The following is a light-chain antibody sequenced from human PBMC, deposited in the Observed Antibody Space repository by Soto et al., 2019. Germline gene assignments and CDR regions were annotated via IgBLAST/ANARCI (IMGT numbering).Light chain of an antibody. V-gene: IGKV3-11*01. CDR2: DAS. J-gene: IGKJ4*01. Sequence: PGERATLSCRAGQSVSSYLAWYQQKPGQAPRLLVFDASNRATGIPARFSGSGSGTDFTLTISSLEPEDFAVYYCQQRSDWHLTFGGGTKVDIK. CDR3: QQRSDWHLT. CDR1: QSVSSY.